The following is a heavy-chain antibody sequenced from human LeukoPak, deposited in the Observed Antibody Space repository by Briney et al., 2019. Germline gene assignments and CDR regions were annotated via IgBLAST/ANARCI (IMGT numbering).Heavy chain of an antibody. Sequence: SETLSLPCTVSGRSIKSYYWSWIRQPAGKGLEWIGRIYTSGSTNYNPSLKCRVTMSVDTSKNQFSLKLSSVTAADTAVYYCASHLPSMVRGVIYYYYYVDVWGKGTTVTVSS. CDR3: ASHLPSMVRGVIYYYYYVDV. CDR1: GRSIKSYY. V-gene: IGHV4-4*07. J-gene: IGHJ6*03. CDR2: IYTSGST. D-gene: IGHD3-10*01.